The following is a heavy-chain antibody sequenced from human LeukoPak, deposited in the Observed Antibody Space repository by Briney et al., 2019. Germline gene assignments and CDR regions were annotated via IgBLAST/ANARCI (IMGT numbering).Heavy chain of an antibody. CDR1: GGYISSYY. V-gene: IGHV4-39*01. Sequence: SETLSLTCTVSGGYISSYYWSWIRQPPGKGLECIGSIYYSGSTYYNPSLKSRVTISVDTSKNQFSLKLSSVTAADTAVYYCARAQSKVVVAATHFDYWGQGTLVTVSS. D-gene: IGHD2-15*01. CDR2: IYYSGST. J-gene: IGHJ4*02. CDR3: ARAQSKVVVAATHFDY.